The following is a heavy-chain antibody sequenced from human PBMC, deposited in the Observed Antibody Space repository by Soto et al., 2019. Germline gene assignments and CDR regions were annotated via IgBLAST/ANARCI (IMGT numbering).Heavy chain of an antibody. J-gene: IGHJ3*02. CDR3: ARDPWGGTVDAFDI. Sequence: ASVKVSCKASGYNFTTYAIHWVRQAPGQRLEWMGWINTGKGNTKYSQKFQGRVTITRDTSASTAYMDLSSLRSGDTAVYYCARDPWGGTVDAFDIWGQGTMVTVSS. CDR2: INTGKGNT. CDR1: GYNFTTYA. V-gene: IGHV1-3*04. D-gene: IGHD1-26*01.